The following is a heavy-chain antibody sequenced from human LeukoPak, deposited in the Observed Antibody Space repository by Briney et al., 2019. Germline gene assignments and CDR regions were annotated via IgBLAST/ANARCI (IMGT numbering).Heavy chain of an antibody. CDR2: INHSGST. V-gene: IGHV4-34*01. CDR1: GGSFSGYY. Sequence: SETLSLTCAVYGGSFSGYYWGWIRQPPGKGLEWIGEINHSGSTNYNPSLKSRVTISVDTSKNQFSLKLSSVTAADTAVYYCARGAILTGYYSDLFDYWGQGTLVTVSS. J-gene: IGHJ4*02. CDR3: ARGAILTGYYSDLFDY. D-gene: IGHD3-9*01.